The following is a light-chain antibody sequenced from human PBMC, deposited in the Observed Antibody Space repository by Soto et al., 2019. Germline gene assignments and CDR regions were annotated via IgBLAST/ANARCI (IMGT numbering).Light chain of an antibody. CDR1: HSVSSR. CDR3: QHYANWPLT. J-gene: IGKJ4*01. CDR2: GAS. Sequence: EIVMTQSPATLSVSPGERATLSCRASHSVSSRLAWYQQKPGQAPRLLIYGASTRATGLPARFSGSESGTEFTLTMSSLQSEDFAVYYCQHYANWPLTFGGGTKVEIK. V-gene: IGKV3-15*01.